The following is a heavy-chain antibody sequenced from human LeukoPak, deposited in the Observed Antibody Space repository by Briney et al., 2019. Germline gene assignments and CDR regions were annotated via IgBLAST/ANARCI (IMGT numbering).Heavy chain of an antibody. Sequence: GGSLRLSCAASGFTFSSYGMHWVRQAPGKGLEWVAVIWYDGSNKYYADPVKGRFTISRDNSKNTLYLQMNSLRAEDTAVYYCARVGGIAAAGTPPYYYYYYGMDVWGKGTTVTVSS. D-gene: IGHD6-13*01. CDR3: ARVGGIAAAGTPPYYYYYYGMDV. CDR2: IWYDGSNK. J-gene: IGHJ6*04. V-gene: IGHV3-33*01. CDR1: GFTFSSYG.